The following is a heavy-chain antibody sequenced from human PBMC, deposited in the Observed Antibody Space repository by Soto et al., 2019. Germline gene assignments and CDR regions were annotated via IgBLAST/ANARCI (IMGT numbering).Heavy chain of an antibody. CDR3: AQFHGLEIYSPWFDP. J-gene: IGHJ5*02. CDR1: GIIFGSYD. Sequence: EVQLLESGGGLVQPGGSLRLSCVASGIIFGSYDMSWVRQAPGKGLEWVSAVRVSDSRTFYADSVRGRFTISRDNSKNTLYLEMNSLRAEDTAVYYCAQFHGLEIYSPWFDPWGQGTLITVSS. V-gene: IGHV3-23*01. CDR2: VRVSDSRT. D-gene: IGHD3-3*01.